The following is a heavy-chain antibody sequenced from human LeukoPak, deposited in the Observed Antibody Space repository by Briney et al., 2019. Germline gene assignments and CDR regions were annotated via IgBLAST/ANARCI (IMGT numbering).Heavy chain of an antibody. J-gene: IGHJ4*02. Sequence: GGSLRLSCAASGYTFSDFSVNWVRQAPGKGLEWVSSISVRSNYRYYADSVRGRFTISRDAARDSLFLQMNSLRAEDTAVYFCVRLRRNNDRSGYYYYYDYWGQGTLVTVSS. D-gene: IGHD3-22*01. CDR2: ISVRSNYR. CDR3: VRLRRNNDRSGYYYYYDY. V-gene: IGHV3-21*01. CDR1: GYTFSDFS.